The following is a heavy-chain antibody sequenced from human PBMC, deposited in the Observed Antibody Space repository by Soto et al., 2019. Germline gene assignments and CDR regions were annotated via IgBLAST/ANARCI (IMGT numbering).Heavy chain of an antibody. Sequence: VGSLRLSCAASGCTFSTYSMNWVRQAPGKGLEWVSSISSSSSYIYYADSVKGRFTISRDNAKNSLYLQMNSLRAEDTAVYYCARDRSEYCSGGSCYPDRADYWGQGTLVTVSS. CDR1: GCTFSTYS. J-gene: IGHJ4*02. V-gene: IGHV3-21*01. CDR2: ISSSSSYI. D-gene: IGHD2-15*01. CDR3: ARDRSEYCSGGSCYPDRADY.